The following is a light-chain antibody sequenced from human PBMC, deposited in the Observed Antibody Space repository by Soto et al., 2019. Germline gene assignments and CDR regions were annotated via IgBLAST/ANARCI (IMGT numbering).Light chain of an antibody. CDR2: DAS. V-gene: IGKV3-11*01. CDR1: QSVSRY. J-gene: IGKJ4*01. CDR3: QQRSNWPST. Sequence: EIVLTQSPATLSLSPGERAALSCRASQSVSRYLAWYQQKPGQAPRLLIYDASNRATGIPARLSGSGSGTDFTLTISSLEPEDYAVYYCQQRSNWPSTFGGGTKV.